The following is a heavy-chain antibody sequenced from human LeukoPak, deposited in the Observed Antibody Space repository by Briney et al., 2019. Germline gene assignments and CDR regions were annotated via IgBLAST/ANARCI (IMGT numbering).Heavy chain of an antibody. CDR3: ARRDYGGNSDAFDI. J-gene: IGHJ3*02. Sequence: SETLSLTCTVSGGSISSYYWSWIRQPPGKGLEWIGYIYYSGSTNYNPSLKSRVTISVDTSKNQFSLKLSSVTAADTAVYYCARRDYGGNSDAFDIWGQGTMVTVSS. V-gene: IGHV4-59*08. CDR1: GGSISSYY. D-gene: IGHD4-17*01. CDR2: IYYSGST.